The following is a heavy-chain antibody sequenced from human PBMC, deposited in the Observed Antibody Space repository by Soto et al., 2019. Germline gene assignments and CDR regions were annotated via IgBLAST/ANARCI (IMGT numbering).Heavy chain of an antibody. V-gene: IGHV3-23*01. Sequence: EVQLLASGGGLVQPGGPLRLSCAASGFTFSSYAMSWVRQAPGKGLEWVSAISGSGGSTYYPDSLKGRFTISRDKSKNTLYLQMTSLRAEDTAVYYCARRSRGWYFDYWGQGTLVTVSS. CDR1: GFTFSSYA. D-gene: IGHD6-19*01. CDR3: ARRSRGWYFDY. J-gene: IGHJ4*02. CDR2: ISGSGGST.